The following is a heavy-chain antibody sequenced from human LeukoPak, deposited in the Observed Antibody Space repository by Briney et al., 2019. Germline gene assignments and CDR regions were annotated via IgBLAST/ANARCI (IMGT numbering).Heavy chain of an antibody. CDR2: INYRGST. CDR1: GGSISSGSHY. J-gene: IGHJ2*01. CDR3: ARYSSGPRYFDL. D-gene: IGHD6-19*01. V-gene: IGHV4-39*01. Sequence: PSETLSLTCTVSGGSISSGSHYWGWIRQPPGKGLEWIGSINYRGSTFYSPSLKSRVTISVDTSNNQFSLRLTSVTAADTAVYYCARYSSGPRYFDLWGRGTLVTVSS.